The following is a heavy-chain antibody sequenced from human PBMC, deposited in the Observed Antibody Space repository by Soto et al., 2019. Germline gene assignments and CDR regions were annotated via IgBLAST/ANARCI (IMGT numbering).Heavy chain of an antibody. CDR2: IYYSGST. CDR3: ARHKDYDILTGHGWPDY. V-gene: IGHV4-59*08. CDR1: GGSISSYY. D-gene: IGHD3-9*01. Sequence: PSETLSLTCTFSGGSISSYYWSWIRQPPGKGLEWIGYIYYSGSTNYNPSLKSRVTISVDTSKNQFSLKLSSVTAADTAVYYCARHKDYDILTGHGWPDYWGQGTLVTVSS. J-gene: IGHJ4*02.